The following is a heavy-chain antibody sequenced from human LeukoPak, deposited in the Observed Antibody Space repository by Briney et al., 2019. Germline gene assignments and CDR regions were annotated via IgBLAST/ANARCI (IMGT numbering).Heavy chain of an antibody. CDR3: ARDPISGWYGNYFDY. Sequence: SETLSLTCTVSGGSISSGSYYWSWIRQPAGKGLEWIGRIYTSGSTNYNPSLKSRVTISVDTSKNQFSLKLSSVTAADTAVYYCARDPISGWYGNYFDYWGQGTLVTVSS. CDR2: IYTSGST. CDR1: GGSISSGSYY. J-gene: IGHJ4*02. D-gene: IGHD6-19*01. V-gene: IGHV4-61*02.